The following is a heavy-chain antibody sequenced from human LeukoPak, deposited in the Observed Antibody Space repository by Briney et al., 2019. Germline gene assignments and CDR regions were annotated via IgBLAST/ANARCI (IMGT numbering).Heavy chain of an antibody. CDR2: ISGSGGST. Sequence: PGGSLRLSCAASGFTFSSYAMSWVRQAPGKGLEWVSAISGSGGSTYYADSVKGRFTISRDNSKNTLYLQMNSLRAEDTAVYYCAKPDTASSGFIPYYSDYWGQGTLVTVSS. CDR3: AKPDTASSGFIPYYSDY. J-gene: IGHJ4*02. CDR1: GFTFSSYA. D-gene: IGHD3-22*01. V-gene: IGHV3-23*01.